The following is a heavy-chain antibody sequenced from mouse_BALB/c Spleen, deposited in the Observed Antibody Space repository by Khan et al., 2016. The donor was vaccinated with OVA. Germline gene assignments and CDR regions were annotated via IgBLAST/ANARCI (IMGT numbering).Heavy chain of an antibody. CDR2: TNTYTGEP. J-gene: IGHJ3*01. CDR1: GYIFTNYG. Sequence: QIQLVQSGPELKKPGETVKISCKASGYIFTNYGMNWVKRAPGKGLTWMGWTNTYTGEPTYADDFKGRFAFSLETSASTAYLQINNLKNEDTATYCGARGVLYYGRGKNAWFAYGGQGTLVTVSA. V-gene: IGHV9-3-1*01. CDR3: ARGVLYYGRGKNAWFAY. D-gene: IGHD1-1*01.